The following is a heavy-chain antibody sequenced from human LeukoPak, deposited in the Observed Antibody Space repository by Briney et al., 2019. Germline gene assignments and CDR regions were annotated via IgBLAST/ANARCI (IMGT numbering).Heavy chain of an antibody. V-gene: IGHV4-59*01. Sequence: PSETLSLTCTVSGGSISPYYWNWIRQPPGKGLEWIGYIYYSGSTNYNPSLKSRVTISVDTSKNHHSLRMTSVTAADTAVYYCARSYYERSGFYWYFDLWGRGTLVSVSS. CDR1: GGSISPYY. CDR2: IYYSGST. J-gene: IGHJ2*01. D-gene: IGHD3-22*01. CDR3: ARSYYERSGFYWYFDL.